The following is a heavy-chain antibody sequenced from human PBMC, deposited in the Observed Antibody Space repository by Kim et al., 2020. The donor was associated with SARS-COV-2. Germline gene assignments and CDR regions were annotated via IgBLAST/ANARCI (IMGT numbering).Heavy chain of an antibody. Sequence: GGSLRLSCAASGFTFSSYAMHWVRQAPGKGLEYVSAISSNGGSTYYANSVKGRFTISRDNSKNTLYLQMGSLRAEDMAVYYCARGGVVAATIYYYYGMDVWGQGTTVTVSS. CDR3: ARGGVVAATIYYYYGMDV. V-gene: IGHV3-64*01. D-gene: IGHD2-15*01. CDR1: GFTFSSYA. J-gene: IGHJ6*02. CDR2: ISSNGGST.